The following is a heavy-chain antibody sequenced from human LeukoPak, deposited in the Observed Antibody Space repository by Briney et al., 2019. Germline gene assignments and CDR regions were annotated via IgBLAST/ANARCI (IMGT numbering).Heavy chain of an antibody. D-gene: IGHD6-13*01. CDR1: GGSSSSGSYY. Sequence: SETLSLTCTVSGGSSSSGSYYWGWIRQPPGKGLEWIGNIYHSGATYYNPSLKSRVTISVDTSKTQSSLKLSSVTAADTAVYYCAKQQLVRCFDYWGQGTLVTVSS. V-gene: IGHV4-39*01. CDR3: AKQQLVRCFDY. CDR2: IYHSGAT. J-gene: IGHJ4*02.